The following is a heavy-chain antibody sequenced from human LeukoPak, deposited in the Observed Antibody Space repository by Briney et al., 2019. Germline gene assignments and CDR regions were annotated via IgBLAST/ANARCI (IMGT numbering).Heavy chain of an antibody. V-gene: IGHV4-59*13. CDR1: GGSISSYY. J-gene: IGHJ4*02. CDR3: ARTYYYDSSGSQTFDY. Sequence: SETLSLTCTVSGGSISSYYWSWIRQPPGKGLEWIGYIYYSGSTNYNPSLKSRVTISVDTSKSQFSLKLSSVAAADTAVYYCARTYYYDSSGSQTFDYWGQGTLVTVSS. CDR2: IYYSGST. D-gene: IGHD3-22*01.